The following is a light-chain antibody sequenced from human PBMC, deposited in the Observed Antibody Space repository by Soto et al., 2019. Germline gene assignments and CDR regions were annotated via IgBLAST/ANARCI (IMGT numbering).Light chain of an antibody. CDR3: QGWHSGGDHSV. J-gene: IGLJ3*02. Sequence: SYELTQPPSVSVARGQTARITCGGNNIGSESVHWYQQKPGQAPMVVVYDDSDRPSGIPERFSGSNSGNTATLTISRVEGGDEADYYCQGWHSGGDHSVFGGGTKVTVL. CDR1: NIGSES. CDR2: DDS. V-gene: IGLV3-21*02.